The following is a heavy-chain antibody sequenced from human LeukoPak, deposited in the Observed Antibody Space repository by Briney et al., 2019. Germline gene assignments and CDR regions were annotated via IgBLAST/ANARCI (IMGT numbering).Heavy chain of an antibody. CDR2: FSGSGGST. Sequence: GGSLRLSCAASGFTFSNYAMSWVRQAPGKGLEWVSAFSGSGGSTYYADSVKGRFTISRDNSKNTLYLQMNSLRAGDTAVYYCATSGLSRFGFWGQGALVTVSS. J-gene: IGHJ4*02. V-gene: IGHV3-23*01. D-gene: IGHD2/OR15-2a*01. CDR3: ATSGLSRFGF. CDR1: GFTFSNYA.